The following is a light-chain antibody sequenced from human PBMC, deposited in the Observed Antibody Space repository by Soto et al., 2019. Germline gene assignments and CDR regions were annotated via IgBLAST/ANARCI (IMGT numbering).Light chain of an antibody. CDR3: QSDASSLSCFV. J-gene: IGLJ1*01. Sequence: QSVLTQPPSVSGAPGQRVTISCTGSSTNIGAYYDVHWYQHLPGTAPKLLIYVYYNRPSGVPDRFSGSRSGTAASLAITGLQDEEEDYYYSQSDASSLSCFVFGTGTKLTVL. CDR2: VYY. CDR1: STNIGAYYD. V-gene: IGLV1-40*01.